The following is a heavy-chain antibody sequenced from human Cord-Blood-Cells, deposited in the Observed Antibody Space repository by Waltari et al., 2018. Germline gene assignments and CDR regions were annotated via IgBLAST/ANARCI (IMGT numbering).Heavy chain of an antibody. V-gene: IGHV4-4*07. CDR2: IDTSGST. Sequence: QVHLQESGPGLVKPSETLSLPCTVSGGSISGYYWRWIRQPPGKGLEWIGRIDTSGSTNYNPALKSRVTMSVDTSKNQFSLKLSSVTAADTAVYYCAREGEYSSSTGAVDIWGQGTMVTVSS. D-gene: IGHD6-6*01. CDR1: GGSISGYY. J-gene: IGHJ3*02. CDR3: AREGEYSSSTGAVDI.